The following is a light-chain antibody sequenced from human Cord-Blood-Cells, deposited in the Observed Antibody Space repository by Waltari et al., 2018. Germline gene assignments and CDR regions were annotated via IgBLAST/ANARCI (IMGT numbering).Light chain of an antibody. CDR2: EGS. J-gene: IGLJ3*02. Sequence: QSALTQPASVSGSPGQSITISCPGTSSDVGSYNLVSWYQQHPGKAPKLMIYEGSKRPSGVSNRFSGSKSGNTASLTIYGLQAEDEADYYCCSYAGSSRVFGGGTKLTVL. CDR1: SSDVGSYNL. CDR3: CSYAGSSRV. V-gene: IGLV2-23*01.